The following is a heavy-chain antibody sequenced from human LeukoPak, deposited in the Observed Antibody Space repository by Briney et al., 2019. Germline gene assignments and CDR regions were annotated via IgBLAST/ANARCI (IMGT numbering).Heavy chain of an antibody. Sequence: PGGSLRLSCAASGFTFSTYWMSWVRQAPGKGLEWVAHIKKDGSEKYYVDSVKGRFTISRDNAKNSLYLQMNTLRPEDTAVYYCARERQNKDFWSGGDYWGQGTLVTVSS. D-gene: IGHD3-3*01. V-gene: IGHV3-7*01. CDR1: GFTFSTYW. CDR2: IKKDGSEK. J-gene: IGHJ4*02. CDR3: ARERQNKDFWSGGDY.